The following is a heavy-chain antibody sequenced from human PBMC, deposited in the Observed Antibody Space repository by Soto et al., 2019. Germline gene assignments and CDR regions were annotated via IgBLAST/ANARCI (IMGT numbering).Heavy chain of an antibody. V-gene: IGHV1-2*02. CDR2: INPNSGGT. Sequence: ASVKVSCKASGYTFIGYYMHWVRQAPGQGLEWMGWINPNSGGTNYAKKFQGRVTMTRDTSISTAYMQLSRLRSDDTALYYCAWALDRHYGDYAAFDIWGQGTMVTVSS. CDR1: GYTFIGYY. J-gene: IGHJ3*02. D-gene: IGHD4-17*01. CDR3: AWALDRHYGDYAAFDI.